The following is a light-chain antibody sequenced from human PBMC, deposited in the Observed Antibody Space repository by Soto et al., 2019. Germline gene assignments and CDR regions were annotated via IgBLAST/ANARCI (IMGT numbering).Light chain of an antibody. CDR3: QAYDYTLTASV. V-gene: IGLV1-40*01. CDR2: GNR. CDR1: TSNLGAGYD. Sequence: QAVVTQPPSVSGAPGQRVTLSCTGNTSNLGAGYDVHWYQQLPGAAPKLVIFGNRNRPSGVPERFSGSKSGTSASLAITGRQAEDEADYYCQAYDYTLTASVFGGGTKVTVL. J-gene: IGLJ3*02.